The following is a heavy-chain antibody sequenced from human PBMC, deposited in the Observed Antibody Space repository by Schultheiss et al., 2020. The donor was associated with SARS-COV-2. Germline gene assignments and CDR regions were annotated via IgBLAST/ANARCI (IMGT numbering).Heavy chain of an antibody. CDR3: AREGSRSYHGLDY. D-gene: IGHD1-14*01. J-gene: IGHJ4*02. CDR1: GGSISSSNW. CDR2: IYHSGST. Sequence: SETLSLTCAVSGGSISSSNWWSWVRQPPGKGLEWIGEIYHSGSTNYNPSLKSRVTISVDKSKNQFSLKLSSVTAADTAVYYCAREGSRSYHGLDYWGQGTLVTVSS. V-gene: IGHV4-4*02.